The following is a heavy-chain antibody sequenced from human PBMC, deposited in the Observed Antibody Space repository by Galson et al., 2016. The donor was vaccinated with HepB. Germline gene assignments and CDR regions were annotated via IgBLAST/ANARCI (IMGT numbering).Heavy chain of an antibody. CDR2: VSVYNGNT. J-gene: IGHJ4*02. Sequence: SCKASGYTFFSYGISWVRQAPGQGLEWMGWVSVYNGNTNYEQKVQGRVTMTTDTSTSPAYMELTRLRSDDTAVYYCAREPGGHHDSSGNYIDYWGQGTLVTVSS. V-gene: IGHV1-18*04. CDR1: GYTFFSYG. CDR3: AREPGGHHDSSGNYIDY. D-gene: IGHD3-22*01.